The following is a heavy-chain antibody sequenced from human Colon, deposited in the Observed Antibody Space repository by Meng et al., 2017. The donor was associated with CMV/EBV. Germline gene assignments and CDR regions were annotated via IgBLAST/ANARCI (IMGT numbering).Heavy chain of an antibody. CDR3: ARDLYDTVSDLDY. D-gene: IGHD4-17*01. Sequence: VASGFTFSSDGLHWVRQAPGKGLQWIGLISYFGTTRYFTDSVKGRFTISRDNSKNTLYLQMNNLTHEDTAVYYCARDLYDTVSDLDYWGQGTLVTVS. J-gene: IGHJ4*02. CDR2: ISYFGTTR. CDR1: GFTFSSDG. V-gene: IGHV3-30-3*01.